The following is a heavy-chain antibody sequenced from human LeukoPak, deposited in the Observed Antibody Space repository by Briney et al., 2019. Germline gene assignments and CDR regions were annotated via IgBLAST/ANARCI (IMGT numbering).Heavy chain of an antibody. CDR3: ARGNYATTGPGALDI. D-gene: IGHD1-26*01. J-gene: IGHJ3*02. CDR1: GFTVSNNY. V-gene: IGHV3-53*01. CDR2: MYSGGST. Sequence: GGSLRLSCAASGFTVSNNYISWVRQAPGKGLEWVSVMYSGGSTNYADSVKGRFIISRDDSKNILDLQMNSLKTEDTAVYYCARGNYATTGPGALDICGRGTMVTVSS.